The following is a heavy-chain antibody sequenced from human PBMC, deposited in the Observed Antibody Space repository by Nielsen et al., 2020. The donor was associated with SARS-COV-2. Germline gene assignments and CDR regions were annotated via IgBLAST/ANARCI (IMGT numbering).Heavy chain of an antibody. D-gene: IGHD3-10*01. CDR1: GYTFTRDG. J-gene: IGHJ6*03. CDR3: ASEVRGVTPGYYYYYMDV. V-gene: IGHV1-18*04. Sequence: ASVKVSCKASGYTFTRDGISWLRQAPGQGLEWMGWISTYNDNINYAQKFQGRLTMTTDSSTSTAYMDLGSLSSDDTAVYYCASEVRGVTPGYYYYYMDVWGKGTTVTVSS. CDR2: ISTYNDNI.